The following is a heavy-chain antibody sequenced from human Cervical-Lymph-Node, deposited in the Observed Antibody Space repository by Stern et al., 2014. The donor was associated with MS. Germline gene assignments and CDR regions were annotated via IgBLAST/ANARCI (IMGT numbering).Heavy chain of an antibody. CDR2: VNANGGSA. J-gene: IGHJ6*02. D-gene: IGHD5/OR15-5a*01. CDR1: GYTFIRYY. V-gene: IGHV1-46*01. CDR3: ATLYDSSGNYGMEV. Sequence: VQLVESGAQVKKPGASVKVSCKGSGYTFIRYYIHWVRQAPGQGLEWMGIVNANGGSARYAQKFQGRVTMASDMSTSTVSMELSSLRSEDTAVYYCATLYDSSGNYGMEVWGQGTTVIVSS.